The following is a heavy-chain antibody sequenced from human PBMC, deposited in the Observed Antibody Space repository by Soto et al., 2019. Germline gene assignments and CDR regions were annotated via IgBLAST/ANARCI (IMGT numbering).Heavy chain of an antibody. D-gene: IGHD3-9*01. CDR1: GFTFSGSA. CDR3: TQNYDILTGYEDYAFDI. CDR2: IRSKANSYAT. V-gene: IGHV3-73*01. J-gene: IGHJ3*02. Sequence: GGSLRLSCAASGFTFSGSAMHWVRPASGKGLEWVGRIRSKANSYATAYAASVKGRFTISRDDSKNTAYLQMNSLKTEDTAVYYCTQNYDILTGYEDYAFDIWGQGTMVTVSS.